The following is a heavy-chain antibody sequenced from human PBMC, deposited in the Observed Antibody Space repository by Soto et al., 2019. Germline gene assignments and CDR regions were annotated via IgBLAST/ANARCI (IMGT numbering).Heavy chain of an antibody. J-gene: IGHJ4*02. CDR1: GYTFTSYD. Sequence: ASVKVSCKASGYTFTSYDINWVRQATGQGLEWMGWMSPNNGNTDYAQKFQGRVTMTRNTSITTAYMELSSLRSDDTAVYYCARGPRYCTNGVCYTTGGGSYYYWGQGTLVTVS. V-gene: IGHV1-8*01. CDR2: MSPNNGNT. D-gene: IGHD2-8*01. CDR3: ARGPRYCTNGVCYTTGGGSYYY.